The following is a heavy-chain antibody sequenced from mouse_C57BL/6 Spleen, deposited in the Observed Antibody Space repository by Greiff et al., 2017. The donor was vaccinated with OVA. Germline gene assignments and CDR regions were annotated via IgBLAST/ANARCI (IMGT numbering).Heavy chain of an antibody. J-gene: IGHJ1*03. Sequence: VQLQQSGPELVKPGASVKISCKASGYTFTDYYMNWVKQSHGKSLEWIGDINPNNGGTSYNQKFKGKATLTVDKSSSTAYMDLRSLTSEDSAVYYCARGPMITRYFDVWGTGTTVTVSS. D-gene: IGHD2-4*01. CDR1: GYTFTDYY. CDR3: ARGPMITRYFDV. CDR2: INPNNGGT. V-gene: IGHV1-26*01.